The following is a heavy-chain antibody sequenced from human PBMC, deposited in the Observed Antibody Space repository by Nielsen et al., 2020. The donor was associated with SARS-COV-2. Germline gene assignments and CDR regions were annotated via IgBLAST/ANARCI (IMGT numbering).Heavy chain of an antibody. CDR1: GFTFSDYY. D-gene: IGHD2/OR15-2a*01. Sequence: GSLRLSCAASGFTFSDYYMSWIRQAPGKGLEWVSYISSSGSTIYYADSVKGRFTISRDNAKNSLYLQMNSLRAEDTAVYYCARDLRSRIKTYYYYGMDVWGQGTTVTVSS. J-gene: IGHJ6*02. CDR3: ARDLRSRIKTYYYYGMDV. CDR2: ISSSGSTI. V-gene: IGHV3-11*01.